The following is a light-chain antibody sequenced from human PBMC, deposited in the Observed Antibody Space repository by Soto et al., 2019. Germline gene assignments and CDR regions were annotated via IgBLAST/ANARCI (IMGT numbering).Light chain of an antibody. CDR1: SSDVGGFNY. CDR2: EVT. J-gene: IGLJ2*01. V-gene: IGLV2-8*01. CDR3: SSHAGSDVI. Sequence: QSVLTQPPSASGSPGQSVTISCTGSSSDVGGFNYVSWYQQHAGKTPKLLISEVTKRPSGVPDRFSGSKSGNTASLTVSGLQAEDEADYYCSSHAGSDVIFGGGTKLTVL.